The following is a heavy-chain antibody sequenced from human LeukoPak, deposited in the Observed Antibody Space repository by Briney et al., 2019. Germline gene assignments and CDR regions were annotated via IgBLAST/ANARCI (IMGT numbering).Heavy chain of an antibody. CDR1: GGSVSSGRYY. J-gene: IGHJ3*02. D-gene: IGHD2-15*01. Sequence: SETLSLTCTVSGGSVSSGRYYWSWIRQPPGKGLEWIGYIYYSGSTNYNPSLKSRVTISVDTSKNQFSLKLSSVTAADTAVYYCARVDIVVVVAATLGAFDIWGQGTMVTVSS. V-gene: IGHV4-61*01. CDR3: ARVDIVVVVAATLGAFDI. CDR2: IYYSGST.